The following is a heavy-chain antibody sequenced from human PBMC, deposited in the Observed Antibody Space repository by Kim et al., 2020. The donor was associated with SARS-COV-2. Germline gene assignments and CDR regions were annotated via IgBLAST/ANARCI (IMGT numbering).Heavy chain of an antibody. V-gene: IGHV3-30*03. CDR2: ISYDGSNK. D-gene: IGHD3-10*01. Sequence: GGSLRLSCAASGFTFSSYGMHWVRQAPGKGLEWVAVISYDGSNKYYADSVKGRFTISRDNSKNTLYLQMNSLRAEDTAVYYCACYGSGSFDPLDYWGQGTLVTVSS. CDR1: GFTFSSYG. J-gene: IGHJ4*02. CDR3: ACYGSGSFDPLDY.